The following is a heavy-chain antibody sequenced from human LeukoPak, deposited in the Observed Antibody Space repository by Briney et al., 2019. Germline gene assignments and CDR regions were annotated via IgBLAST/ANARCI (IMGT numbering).Heavy chain of an antibody. Sequence: GGSLRLSCAASGFTFSSYAMHWVRQAPGKGLEWVALISYDGSDKYYADSVKGRFTISRDNSKNTLYVQMNSLRAEDTAVYYCARGSYSSSWKTFDYWGQGTLVTVSS. CDR1: GFTFSSYA. CDR2: ISYDGSDK. D-gene: IGHD6-13*01. CDR3: ARGSYSSSWKTFDY. J-gene: IGHJ4*02. V-gene: IGHV3-30*04.